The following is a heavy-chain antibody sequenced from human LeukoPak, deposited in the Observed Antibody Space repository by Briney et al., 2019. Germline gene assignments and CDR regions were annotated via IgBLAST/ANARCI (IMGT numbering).Heavy chain of an antibody. J-gene: IGHJ2*01. CDR2: INAESHKT. D-gene: IGHD3-16*01. CDR3: ARGAAGSHYWFFDL. Sequence: EASVKVSCKASGYTFTNNAIHWVRQAPGQSLEWMGWINAESHKTKSAQKFQTRLSITTDTSASTVYMELSSLTSEDMAVYYCARGAAGSHYWFFDLWGRGTLLTVSS. V-gene: IGHV1-3*01. CDR1: GYTFTNNA.